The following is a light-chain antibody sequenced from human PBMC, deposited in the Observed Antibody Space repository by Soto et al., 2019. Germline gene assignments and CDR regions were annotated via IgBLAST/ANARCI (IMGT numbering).Light chain of an antibody. CDR3: QQYHNLWT. J-gene: IGKJ1*01. CDR2: RAS. CDR1: QTVIRN. Sequence: EIVLTQSPDTLSLSPGERVTLSCRASQTVIRNYLAWHQQKPGQAPRLLIYRASTRATNIPARFSGSGSGTEFTLTISSLQSEDFALYYCQQYHNLWTFGQGTKVDIK. V-gene: IGKV3-15*01.